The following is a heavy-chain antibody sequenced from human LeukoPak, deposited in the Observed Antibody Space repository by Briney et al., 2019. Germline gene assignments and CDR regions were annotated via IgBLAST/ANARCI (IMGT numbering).Heavy chain of an antibody. CDR1: GGSISSGDYY. V-gene: IGHV4-39*07. Sequence: PSETLSLTCTVSGGSISSGDYYWTWIRQPPGKGLEWIGEINHSGSTNYNPSLKSRVTISVDTSKNQFSLKLSSVTAADTAVYYCARVAWGPFDYWGQGTLVTVSS. CDR2: INHSGST. CDR3: ARVAWGPFDY. D-gene: IGHD3-16*01. J-gene: IGHJ4*02.